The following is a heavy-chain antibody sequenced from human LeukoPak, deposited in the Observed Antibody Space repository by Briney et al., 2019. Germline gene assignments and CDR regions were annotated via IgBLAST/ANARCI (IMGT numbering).Heavy chain of an antibody. CDR1: GFPFSSYG. CDR2: ISYYGSNI. J-gene: IGHJ5*02. V-gene: IGHV3-30*18. D-gene: IGHD6-13*01. CDR3: AKDPLIAAAGRWSGWFDP. Sequence: GRSLRLSCAASGFPFSSYGMHWVRQAPGKGLEGVAVISYYGSNIYYAVSVKGRFTISRDNSKNTLYLQMNSLRAEDTAVYYCAKDPLIAAAGRWSGWFDPWGQGTLVTVSS.